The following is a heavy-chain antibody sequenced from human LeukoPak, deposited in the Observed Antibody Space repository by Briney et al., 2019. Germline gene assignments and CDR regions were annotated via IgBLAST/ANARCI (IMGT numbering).Heavy chain of an antibody. D-gene: IGHD2-2*01. Sequence: PGGSLRLSCAVSGFTLSSYWMHSVRQAPGKGLVWVSRIDSDGSTTDHADSVKGRFTISRDNANNTLYLQMNSLRAEDAGVYYCARGLTLLGYCSSTSCLMNYWGQGTLVTVSS. CDR3: ARGLTLLGYCSSTSCLMNY. CDR1: GFTLSSYW. V-gene: IGHV3-74*01. J-gene: IGHJ4*02. CDR2: IDSDGSTT.